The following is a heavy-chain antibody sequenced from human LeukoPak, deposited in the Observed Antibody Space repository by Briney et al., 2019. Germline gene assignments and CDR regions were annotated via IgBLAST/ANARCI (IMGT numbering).Heavy chain of an antibody. CDR1: GGSISSYY. Sequence: SETLSLTCTVSGGSISSYYWSWIRQPPGKGLEWIGYIYYSGSTNYNPSLNSRVTISVDTSKNQFSLKLSSVTAADTAVYYCARDLRGGDNWFDPWGQGTLVTVSS. J-gene: IGHJ5*02. CDR3: ARDLRGGDNWFDP. V-gene: IGHV4-59*01. D-gene: IGHD3-16*01. CDR2: IYYSGST.